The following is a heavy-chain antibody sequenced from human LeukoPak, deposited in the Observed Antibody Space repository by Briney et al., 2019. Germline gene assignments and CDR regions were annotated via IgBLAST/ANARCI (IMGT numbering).Heavy chain of an antibody. V-gene: IGHV3-72*01. J-gene: IGHJ4*02. D-gene: IGHD4-17*01. CDR2: TRNKANSYTT. CDR1: GFTFSSYA. Sequence: GGSLRLSCAASGFTFSSYAMSWVRQAPGKGLEWVGRTRNKANSYTTEYAASVKGRFTISRDDSKNSLYLQMNSLKTEDTAVYYCARVGDYALDYWGQGTLVTVSS. CDR3: ARVGDYALDY.